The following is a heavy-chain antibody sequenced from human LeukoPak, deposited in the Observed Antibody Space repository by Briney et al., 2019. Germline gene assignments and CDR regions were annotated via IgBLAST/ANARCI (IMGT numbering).Heavy chain of an antibody. V-gene: IGHV4-59*08. J-gene: IGHJ3*02. CDR2: IYYSGST. Sequence: PSETLSLTCTVSGGSISSYYWSWIRQPPGKGLEWIGYIYYSGSTNYNPSLKSRVTISVDTSKNQFSLKLSSVTAADTAVYYCARHLSYGSGSYLVLGYAFDIWGQGTMVTVSS. D-gene: IGHD3-10*01. CDR3: ARHLSYGSGSYLVLGYAFDI. CDR1: GGSISSYY.